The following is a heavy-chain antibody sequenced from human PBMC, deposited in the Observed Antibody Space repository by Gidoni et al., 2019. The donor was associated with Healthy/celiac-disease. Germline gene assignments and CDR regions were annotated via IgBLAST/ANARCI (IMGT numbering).Heavy chain of an antibody. V-gene: IGHV3-23*01. D-gene: IGHD3-3*01. CDR3: AKANDFWSGYYPLDY. J-gene: IGHJ4*02. Sequence: EVQLLESGGGLVQPGGSLRLSCAASGFTFSSYAMSWVRQAPGKGLEWVSAISGSGGSTYYAYSVKGRFTISRDNSKNTLYLQMNSLRAEDTAVYYCAKANDFWSGYYPLDYWGQGTLVTVSS. CDR2: ISGSGGST. CDR1: GFTFSSYA.